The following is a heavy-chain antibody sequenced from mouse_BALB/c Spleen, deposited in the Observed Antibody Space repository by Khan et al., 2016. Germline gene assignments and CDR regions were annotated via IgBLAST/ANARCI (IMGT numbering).Heavy chain of an antibody. V-gene: IGHV3-1*02. CDR2: IHYSGST. J-gene: IGHJ4*01. CDR3: VRYGYYAVDD. CDR1: DYSITSGYS. D-gene: IGHD1-1*02. Sequence: EVQLQESGPDLVTPSQSLSLTCTVTDYSITSGYSWHWIRQFPGNQLEWMGYIHYSGSTNYNPSLKSRISITRDTSKNQFFLQFTSVTPEDTASLYWVRYGYYAVDDWGRGTSVTGSS.